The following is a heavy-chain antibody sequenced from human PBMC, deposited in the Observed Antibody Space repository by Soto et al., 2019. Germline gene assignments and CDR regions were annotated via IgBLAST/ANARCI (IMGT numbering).Heavy chain of an antibody. CDR2: ISYDGSNK. V-gene: IGHV3-30*18. D-gene: IGHD3-3*01. J-gene: IGHJ6*02. Sequence: PGGSLRLSCATSGFTFSSYGMHWVRQAPGKGLEWVAVISYDGSNKYYADSVKGRFTISRDNSKNTLYLQMNSLRAEDTAVYYCAKGVLRFLEWLLQHPGYYYYGMDVWGQGTTVTVSS. CDR3: AKGVLRFLEWLLQHPGYYYYGMDV. CDR1: GFTFSSYG.